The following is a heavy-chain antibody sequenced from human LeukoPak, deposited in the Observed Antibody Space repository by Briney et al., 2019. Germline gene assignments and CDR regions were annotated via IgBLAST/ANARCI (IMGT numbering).Heavy chain of an antibody. CDR3: ARDSDYYDSSGYYDC. J-gene: IGHJ4*02. Sequence: GGSLRLSCAASGFTFSSYWMHWVRQGPGKGLVWVSRINSDGSRTSYADSVKGRFTISRDNAKNTLYLQMNSLRAEDTAVYYCARDSDYYDSSGYYDCWGQGTLVTVSS. V-gene: IGHV3-74*01. CDR2: INSDGSRT. CDR1: GFTFSSYW. D-gene: IGHD3-22*01.